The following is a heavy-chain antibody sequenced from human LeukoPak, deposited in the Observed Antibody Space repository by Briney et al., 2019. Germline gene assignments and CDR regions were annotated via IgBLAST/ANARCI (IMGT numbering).Heavy chain of an antibody. D-gene: IGHD3-22*01. CDR1: GGSFSGYY. J-gene: IGHJ4*02. V-gene: IGHV4-34*01. Sequence: SETLSLTCAVYGGSFSGYYWSWIRQPPGKGLEWIGEINHSGSTNYNPSLKSRVTIPVDTSKNQFSLKLSSVTAADTAVYYCARGWDYYYDTSAELDYWGQGTLVTVSS. CDR2: INHSGST. CDR3: ARGWDYYYDTSAELDY.